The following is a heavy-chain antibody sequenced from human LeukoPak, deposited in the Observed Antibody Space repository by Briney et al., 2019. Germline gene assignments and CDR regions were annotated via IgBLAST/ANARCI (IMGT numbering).Heavy chain of an antibody. D-gene: IGHD6-13*01. V-gene: IGHV5-51*01. CDR2: IYPGDSDT. CDR3: ARGPDPYSSSWAHEFDY. J-gene: IGHJ4*02. Sequence: GESLKISCKGSGYSFTKFWIGWVRQMPGKGLEWMGIIYPGDSDTRYSPSFQGQVTISADKSISTAYLQWSSLKASDTAMYYCARGPDPYSSSWAHEFDYWGQGTLVTVSS. CDR1: GYSFTKFW.